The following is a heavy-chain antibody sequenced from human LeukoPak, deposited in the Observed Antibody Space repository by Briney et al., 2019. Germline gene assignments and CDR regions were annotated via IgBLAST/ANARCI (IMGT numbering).Heavy chain of an antibody. CDR2: IYRTGHT. CDR3: ARGFFVRENPGSWFDP. Sequence: SETLSLTCTVSGGSISSYYWNWIRQPPGKGLEWIGYIYRTGHTFYNPSLKSRVTMSVDRSKNQFSLRLTSVTAADTAVYYCARGFFVRENPGSWFDPWGQGTLVTVSP. D-gene: IGHD3-10*02. J-gene: IGHJ5*02. V-gene: IGHV4-59*04. CDR1: GGSISSYY.